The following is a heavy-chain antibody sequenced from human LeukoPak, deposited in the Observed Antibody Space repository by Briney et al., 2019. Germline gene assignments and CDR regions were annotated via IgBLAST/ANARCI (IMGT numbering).Heavy chain of an antibody. CDR2: ISAYNGNT. V-gene: IGHV1-18*01. Sequence: GASVEVSCKASGYTFTSHGISWVRQAPGQGLEWMGWISAYNGNTNYAQKFQGRVTMTTHASTSTAYMELRSLRSDDTAVYYCATGITYYDSSGKAAFDIWGQGTMVTVSS. J-gene: IGHJ3*02. D-gene: IGHD3-22*01. CDR1: GYTFTSHG. CDR3: ATGITYYDSSGKAAFDI.